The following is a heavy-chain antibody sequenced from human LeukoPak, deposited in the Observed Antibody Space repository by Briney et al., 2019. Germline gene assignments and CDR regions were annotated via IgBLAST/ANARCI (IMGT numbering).Heavy chain of an antibody. Sequence: PGGSLRLSCAASGFTFDDYAMHWVRQAPGKGLEWVSSISTSSRYISYADSVKGRFTVSRDNAKNSLDLQMNSLRAEDTAVYYCARGWVSSGWYFDCWGQGTLVTVSS. D-gene: IGHD6-19*01. CDR2: ISTSSRYI. CDR3: ARGWVSSGWYFDC. CDR1: GFTFDDYA. J-gene: IGHJ4*02. V-gene: IGHV3-21*01.